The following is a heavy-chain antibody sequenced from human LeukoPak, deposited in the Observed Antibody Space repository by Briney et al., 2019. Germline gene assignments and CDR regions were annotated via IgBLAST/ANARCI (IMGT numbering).Heavy chain of an antibody. J-gene: IGHJ4*02. CDR3: ARDREYYNLLTGYKVSHYFDY. CDR1: EFTFTNYA. V-gene: IGHV3-30*04. Sequence: GGSLRLSCAASEFTFTNYAMHWVRQAPGRGLEWVAVISYDGSNKYYADSVKGRFTISRDNPKNTLYLQMNSLRAEDTAVYYCARDREYYNLLTGYKVSHYFDYWGQGTLVTVSS. CDR2: ISYDGSNK. D-gene: IGHD3-9*01.